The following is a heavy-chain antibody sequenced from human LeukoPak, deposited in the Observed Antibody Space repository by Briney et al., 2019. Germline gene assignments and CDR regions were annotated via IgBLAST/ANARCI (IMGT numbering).Heavy chain of an antibody. CDR2: IYHSGTT. D-gene: IGHD3-10*01. V-gene: IGHV4-30-2*01. CDR1: GGSINSGAYY. Sequence: SETLSLTCTVSGGSINSGAYYWSWIRQPPGKGLEWIGYIYHSGTTYYNPSLKSRVTISVGRSKNQFSLKLSSVTAADTAVYYCARGGFRSFDYWGQGTLVTVSS. CDR3: ARGGFRSFDY. J-gene: IGHJ4*02.